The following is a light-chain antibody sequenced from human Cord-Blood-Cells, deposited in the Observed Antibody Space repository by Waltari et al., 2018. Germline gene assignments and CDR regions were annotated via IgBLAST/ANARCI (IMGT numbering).Light chain of an antibody. J-gene: IGKJ2*02. CDR2: AAS. CDR1: QSISSY. CDR3: QQSYSTPCT. V-gene: IGKV1-39*01. Sequence: DIQMSQSPSSLSASAGDRITITCRASQSISSYLTSYQQKPGKAPKLLIYAASSLQSGVPSTFCGSGAGTDFALNISSLPPEDFATYYCQQSYSTPCTFGPGTTLAIK.